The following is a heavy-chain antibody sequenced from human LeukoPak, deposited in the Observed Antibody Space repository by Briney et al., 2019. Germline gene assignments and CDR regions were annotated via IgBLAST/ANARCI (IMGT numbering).Heavy chain of an antibody. CDR2: IYPGDSDT. D-gene: IGHD3-3*01. CDR1: GYSFTSYW. Sequence: GESLKISCKGSGYSFTSYWIGWVRQMPGKGLEWMGIIYPGDSDTRYSPSFQGQVTISADKSISTAYLQWSSLKASDTAMYYCARARFLERLLWENWFDPWGQGTLVTVSS. CDR3: ARARFLERLLWENWFDP. V-gene: IGHV5-51*01. J-gene: IGHJ5*02.